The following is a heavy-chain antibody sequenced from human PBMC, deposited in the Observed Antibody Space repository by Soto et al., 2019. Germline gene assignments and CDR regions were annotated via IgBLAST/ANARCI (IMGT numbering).Heavy chain of an antibody. V-gene: IGHV4-34*01. CDR2: INHSGST. CDR1: GGSFSGYY. J-gene: IGHJ1*01. D-gene: IGHD6-19*01. Sequence: QVQLQQWGAGLLKPSGTLSLTCAVYGGSFSGYYWSWIRQPPGKGLEWIGEINHSGSTNYNPSRKSRVTISVDTSKNQFSLKLSSVTAADTAVYYCARGSHSAGYSSGWYFRHWGQGTLVTVSS. CDR3: ARGSHSAGYSSGWYFRH.